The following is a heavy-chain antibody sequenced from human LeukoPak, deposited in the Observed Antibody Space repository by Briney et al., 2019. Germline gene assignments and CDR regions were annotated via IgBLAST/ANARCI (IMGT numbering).Heavy chain of an antibody. V-gene: IGHV4-39*07. CDR1: GGSLSSSSYY. CDR3: ARAWALGDAFDI. CDR2: IYYSGST. J-gene: IGHJ3*02. D-gene: IGHD3-16*01. Sequence: SETLSLTCTVSGGSLSSSSYYWGWIRQPPGKGLEWIGSIYYSGSTYYNPSLKSRVTISVDTSKNQFSLKLGSVTAADTAVYYCARAWALGDAFDIWGQGTMVTVSS.